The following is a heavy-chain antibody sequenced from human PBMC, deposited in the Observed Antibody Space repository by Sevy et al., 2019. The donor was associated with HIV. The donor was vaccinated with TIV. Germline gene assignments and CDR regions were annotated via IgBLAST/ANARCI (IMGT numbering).Heavy chain of an antibody. J-gene: IGHJ4*02. D-gene: IGHD1-26*01. Sequence: GGSLRLSCTTSGFTFGDYALSWFRQAPGKGLQWVTFIRGKTYGGTAEYAASVKGRFTISRDDSKSIAYLQMNSLKTEDTAVYYCTRGPSGNYVVSFDYWGQGTLVTVSS. V-gene: IGHV3-49*03. CDR2: IRGKTYGGTA. CDR1: GFTFGDYA. CDR3: TRGPSGNYVVSFDY.